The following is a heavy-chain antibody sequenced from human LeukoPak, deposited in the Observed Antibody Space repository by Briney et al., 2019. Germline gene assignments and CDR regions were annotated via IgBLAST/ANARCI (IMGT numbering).Heavy chain of an antibody. CDR2: IYHSGTT. J-gene: IGHJ4*02. CDR1: GGSISSGDNS. CDR3: ARAPGYYGSGSPYFDS. Sequence: SETLSLTCAVSGGSISSGDNSWSWIRQPPGKGLGWIGYIYHSGTTYYKPSLKSRVTISVDRSKNQFSLRLSSVTAADTAVYYCARAPGYYGSGSPYFDSWGQGTLVTVSS. D-gene: IGHD3-10*01. V-gene: IGHV4-30-2*01.